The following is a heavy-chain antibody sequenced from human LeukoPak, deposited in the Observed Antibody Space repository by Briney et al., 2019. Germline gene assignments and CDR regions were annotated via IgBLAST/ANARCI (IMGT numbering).Heavy chain of an antibody. V-gene: IGHV3-30-3*01. D-gene: IGHD2-15*01. J-gene: IGHJ4*02. CDR3: STEAVVTVTGFDS. CDR2: MSNDGSMK. CDR1: GFTFSTHS. Sequence: GGSLRLSCAASGFTFSTHSMHWVRQAPGKGLDWVAVMSNDGSMKYYADSVKGRFTISRDNSKNMLYLQMNSLRAEDTAVYYCSTEAVVTVTGFDSWGQGTLVTVSS.